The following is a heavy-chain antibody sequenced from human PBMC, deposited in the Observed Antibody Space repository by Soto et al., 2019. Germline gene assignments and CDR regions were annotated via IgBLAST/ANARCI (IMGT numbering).Heavy chain of an antibody. CDR2: INSRSNYI. CDR1: GFTFSSYT. CDR3: AKDHNYDSSGYGFDC. V-gene: IGHV3-21*01. Sequence: GGSLRLSCAASGFTFSSYTMNWVRQAPGKGLEWVSSINSRSNYIYQADSVKGCFTISRDNAKNSLYLQMNSLRVEDTAVYYCAKDHNYDSSGYGFDCWGRGTLVTVSS. D-gene: IGHD3-22*01. J-gene: IGHJ4*02.